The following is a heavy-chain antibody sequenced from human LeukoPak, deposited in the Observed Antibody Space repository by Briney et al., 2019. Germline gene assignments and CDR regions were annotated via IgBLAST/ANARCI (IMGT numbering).Heavy chain of an antibody. D-gene: IGHD4-23*01. Sequence: SETLSLTCTVSGGSISGYYWSWIRQPPGKGLEWIGYVYYNGNTGYNPSLKGRVTISLDTSKNQFSLILSSVTAADTAAYYCARSTTTVLKDWGQGTLVTVSS. CDR3: ARSTTTVLKD. CDR2: VYYNGNT. J-gene: IGHJ4*02. V-gene: IGHV4-59*08. CDR1: GGSISGYY.